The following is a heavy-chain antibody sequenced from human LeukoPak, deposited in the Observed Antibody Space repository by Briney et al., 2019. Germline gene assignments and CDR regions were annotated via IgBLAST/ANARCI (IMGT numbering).Heavy chain of an antibody. CDR3: ARDPCHGALDY. Sequence: SETLSLTCAVYGVSFSGYYWSWIRQPPGKGLEWIGEINHSGSTNYNPSLKSRVTISEDTSKNQFSLKLSSVTAADTAVYYCARDPCHGALDYWGQGALVTVSS. V-gene: IGHV4-34*01. CDR2: INHSGST. D-gene: IGHD2-2*01. J-gene: IGHJ4*02. CDR1: GVSFSGYY.